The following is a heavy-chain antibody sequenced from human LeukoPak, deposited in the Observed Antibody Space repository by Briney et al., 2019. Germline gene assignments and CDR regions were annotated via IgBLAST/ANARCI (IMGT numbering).Heavy chain of an antibody. V-gene: IGHV3-48*03. J-gene: IGHJ4*02. Sequence: PGGSLRVSCAASGFTFSSYEMNRVRQAPGKGLEWVSYISSSGTTIYYADSVKGRFTISRDNAKNSLYVQMNSLRAEDTAVYYCARETVRNYFDYWGQGTLVTVSS. CDR2: ISSSGTTI. CDR1: GFTFSSYE. CDR3: ARETVRNYFDY. D-gene: IGHD4-17*01.